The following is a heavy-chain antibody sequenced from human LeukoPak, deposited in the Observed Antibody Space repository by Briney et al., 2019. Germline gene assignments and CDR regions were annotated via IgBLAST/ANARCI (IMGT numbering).Heavy chain of an antibody. CDR3: ARGAIAGAFDI. CDR1: GFTFSSYD. V-gene: IGHV3-13*05. Sequence: GGSLRLSCVASGFTFSSYDMHWVRQATGEGLEWVSGIGTVGDPNYPGSVKGRFTISRENAKNSLYLQMNSLRAGDTAVYYCARGAIAGAFDIWGQGTMVTVSS. CDR2: IGTVGDP. J-gene: IGHJ3*02.